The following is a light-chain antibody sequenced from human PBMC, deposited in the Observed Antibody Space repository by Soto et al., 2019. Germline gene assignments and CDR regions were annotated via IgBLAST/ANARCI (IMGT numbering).Light chain of an antibody. CDR2: EVS. J-gene: IGLJ1*01. V-gene: IGLV2-8*01. Sequence: QPVLTQPPSWSGFPGQSGSISCTGTSSDVGAYNYVSWYQQLPGKAPKLIIYEVSKRPSGVPDRFSGSKSGNTASLTVSGLQAEDEADYYCTSYAGTYSFFYVFGTGTKVTVL. CDR1: SSDVGAYNY. CDR3: TSYAGTYSFFYV.